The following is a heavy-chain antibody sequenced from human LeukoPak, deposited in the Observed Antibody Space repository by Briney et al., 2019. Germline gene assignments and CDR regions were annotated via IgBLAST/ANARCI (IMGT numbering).Heavy chain of an antibody. Sequence: GRSLRLSCAASGFTFDDYAMHWVRQAPGKGLEWVSGISWNSGSIGYADSVKGRFTISRDNAKNSLYLQMNSLRAEDTALYYCAKDTRRSSWYIDYWGQGTLATVSS. CDR1: GFTFDDYA. V-gene: IGHV3-9*01. CDR2: ISWNSGSI. CDR3: AKDTRRSSWYIDY. D-gene: IGHD6-13*01. J-gene: IGHJ4*02.